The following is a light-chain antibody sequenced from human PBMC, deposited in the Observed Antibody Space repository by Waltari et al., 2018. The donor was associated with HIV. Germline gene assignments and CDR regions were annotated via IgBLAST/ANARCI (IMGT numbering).Light chain of an antibody. V-gene: IGLV3-1*01. Sequence: SSELTQPPSVSVSPGQPASIPCSGDKLGDPLACWYQQKPGQSPVLVIYEDYKRPSGIPERFSGSNSGNTATLTISGTQSMDEADYYCQAWDSSTADVVFGGGTKLTVL. CDR2: EDY. J-gene: IGLJ2*01. CDR1: KLGDPL. CDR3: QAWDSSTADVV.